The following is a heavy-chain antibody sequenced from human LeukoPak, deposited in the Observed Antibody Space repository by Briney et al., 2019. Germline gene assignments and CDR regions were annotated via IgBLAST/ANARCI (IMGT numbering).Heavy chain of an antibody. Sequence: GGSLRLSCAASGFSLSTYWMSWVRQAPGKGLEWVANIKQDGSDKYHVDSVKGRFTISRDNAKNSLYLQMNTLRAEDTAVYYCARQSFGLLHHWGQGVLGTVSS. D-gene: IGHD3-3*01. J-gene: IGHJ5*02. CDR3: ARQSFGLLHH. CDR1: GFSLSTYW. V-gene: IGHV3-7*01. CDR2: IKQDGSDK.